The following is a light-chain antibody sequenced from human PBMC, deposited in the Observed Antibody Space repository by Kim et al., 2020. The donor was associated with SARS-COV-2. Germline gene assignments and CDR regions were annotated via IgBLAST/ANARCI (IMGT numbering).Light chain of an antibody. CDR3: AAWDDSLSGRL. CDR2: ANT. J-gene: IGLJ3*02. Sequence: GQGVTISCSGRNPNIVKTCVYWYQPLPGTAPKVLIQANTPRPSGVPDRFSGSKSGNSASLAISGLRSEDDANYYCAAWDDSLSGRLFGGGTKVTVL. V-gene: IGLV1-47*02. CDR1: NPNIVKTC.